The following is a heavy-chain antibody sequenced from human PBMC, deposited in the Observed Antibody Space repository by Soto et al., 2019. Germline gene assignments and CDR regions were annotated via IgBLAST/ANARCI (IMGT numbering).Heavy chain of an antibody. Sequence: SDTLSVTCTVSGGSISSYYWSWIRQPPGKGLEWIGYIYYSGSTNYNPSLKSRVTISVDTSKNQFSLKLSSVTAADTAVYYCARDPYYYDSSGYPLPYYYGMDVWGQGTTVTVSS. CDR2: IYYSGST. CDR1: GGSISSYY. J-gene: IGHJ6*02. CDR3: ARDPYYYDSSGYPLPYYYGMDV. D-gene: IGHD3-22*01. V-gene: IGHV4-59*12.